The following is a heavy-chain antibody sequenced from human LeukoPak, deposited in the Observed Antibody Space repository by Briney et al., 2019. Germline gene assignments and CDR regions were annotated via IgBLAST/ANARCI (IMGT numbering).Heavy chain of an antibody. CDR1: GYSFTSYW. J-gene: IGHJ4*02. CDR2: IYPGDSDT. Sequence: GESLKISCKGSGYSFTSYWIGWVRQMPGKGLEWMGIIYPGDSDTRYSPSFQGQVTISADKSISTAYLQWSSLKASDTAMYYCARGSGLLRYFDWLLPNLRPSSNPCYFDYWGQGTLVTVSS. CDR3: ARGSGLLRYFDWLLPNLRPSSNPCYFDY. V-gene: IGHV5-51*01. D-gene: IGHD3-9*01.